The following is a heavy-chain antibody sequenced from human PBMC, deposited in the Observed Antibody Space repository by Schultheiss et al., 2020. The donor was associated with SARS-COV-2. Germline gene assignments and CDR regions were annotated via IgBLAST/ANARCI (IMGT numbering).Heavy chain of an antibody. CDR2: IHYDGSNK. Sequence: GGSLRLSCAASGFTFSSYVMHWVRQAPGKGLEWVAFIHYDGSNKYYADSVKGRFTISRDNSKNTLYLQMSSLRTEDTAVYYCAKDYYGSGTYPDYWGQGTLVTVSS. V-gene: IGHV3-30*02. D-gene: IGHD3-10*01. CDR3: AKDYYGSGTYPDY. CDR1: GFTFSSYV. J-gene: IGHJ4*02.